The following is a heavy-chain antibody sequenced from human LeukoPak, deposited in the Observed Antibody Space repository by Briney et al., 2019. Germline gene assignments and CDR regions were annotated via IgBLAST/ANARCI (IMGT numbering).Heavy chain of an antibody. CDR3: AKDNADYPIYYFDS. V-gene: IGHV3-23*01. J-gene: IGHJ4*02. D-gene: IGHD3-16*01. CDR1: GFSFSSYG. CDR2: ISASGGGK. Sequence: GGSLRLSCAASGFSFSSYGMHWVRQAPGKGLEWVSGISASGGGKFYADSVKGRFTISRDKSKSTVSLQMNSLRAEDAAVYYCAKDNADYPIYYFDSWGQGILVTVSS.